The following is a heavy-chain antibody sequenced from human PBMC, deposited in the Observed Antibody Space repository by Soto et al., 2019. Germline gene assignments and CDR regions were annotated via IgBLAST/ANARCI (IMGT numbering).Heavy chain of an antibody. V-gene: IGHV3-74*01. CDR1: GFTFRSHR. J-gene: IGHJ4*02. D-gene: IGHD4-17*01. CDR2: IDTDGGGT. CDR3: ATVFDV. Sequence: EVPLVEYGGGLVQPGGSLRVSCAASGFTFRSHRIHWVRQAPGKGLEWVSRIDTDGGGTSYADSVKGRFTISTDNAENTVYLQMNGLRVEDTAVYYCATVFDVWGQGTLVTVSS.